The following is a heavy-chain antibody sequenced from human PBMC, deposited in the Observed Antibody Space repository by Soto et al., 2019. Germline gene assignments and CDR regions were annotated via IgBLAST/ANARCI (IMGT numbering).Heavy chain of an antibody. D-gene: IGHD3-3*01. CDR2: LSFDGKNT. Sequence: QVQLVESGGGVVQPGKSLRLSCAASGFTFSSNGMHWVRQAPGKGLEWVAGLSFDGKNTYNAESVKGRFTISRDNSKNMLYLQMNSLRPEDTDLYYCAKDNGIVEWLPDNWLDPWGQGTPVTVSS. J-gene: IGHJ5*02. CDR1: GFTFSSNG. V-gene: IGHV3-30*18. CDR3: AKDNGIVEWLPDNWLDP.